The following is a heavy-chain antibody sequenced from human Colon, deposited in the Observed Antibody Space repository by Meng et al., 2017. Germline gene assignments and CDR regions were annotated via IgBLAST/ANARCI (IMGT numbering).Heavy chain of an antibody. Sequence: QAAGPALVTPSPTRAVLGSVSSGSNTSGGYHWSWVGLRSGGGLEWVGHIYYGGSAFYNPALRSRLTMSTDRSANQFSPRVTSVTAADTATYFCARGLKGSLEFWGQGAPVTVSS. D-gene: IGHD3-10*01. CDR3: ARGLKGSLEF. CDR1: SGSNTSGGYH. J-gene: IGHJ4*02. V-gene: IGHV4-31*02. CDR2: IYYGGSA.